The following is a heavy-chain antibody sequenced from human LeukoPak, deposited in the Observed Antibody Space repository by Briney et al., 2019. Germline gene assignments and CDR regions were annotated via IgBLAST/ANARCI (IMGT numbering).Heavy chain of an antibody. CDR2: IYYSGST. CDR3: AREAFDYAVVHAFDI. J-gene: IGHJ3*02. Sequence: PSETLSLTCTVSGGSISSYYWSWIRQPPGKGLEWIGYIYYSGSTNYNPSLKSRVTISVDTSKNQFSLKLSSVTAADTAVYYCAREAFDYAVVHAFDIWGQGTMVTVSS. CDR1: GGSISSYY. V-gene: IGHV4-59*01. D-gene: IGHD3-16*01.